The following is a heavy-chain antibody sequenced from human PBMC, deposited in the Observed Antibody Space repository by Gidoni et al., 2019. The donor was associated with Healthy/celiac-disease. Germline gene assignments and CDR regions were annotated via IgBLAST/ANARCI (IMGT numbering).Heavy chain of an antibody. CDR1: GGTFRSYA. CDR3: ARDSNSSSWYRLGYYYGMDV. V-gene: IGHV1-69*06. CDR2: IIPIFGTA. J-gene: IGHJ6*02. D-gene: IGHD6-13*01. Sequence: QVQLVQSGAEVKKPGSSVQVSCKASGGTFRSYAISWVRQAPGQGLEWMGGIIPIFGTANYAQKFQGRVTITADKSTSTAYMELSSLRSEDTAVYYCARDSNSSSWYRLGYYYGMDVWGQGTTVTVSS.